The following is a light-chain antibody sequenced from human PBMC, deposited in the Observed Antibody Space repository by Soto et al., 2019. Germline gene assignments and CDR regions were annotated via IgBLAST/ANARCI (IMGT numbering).Light chain of an antibody. Sequence: DIQMTQSPSSLSASVGDRVTITCRASQSFSHFVNWYQQRPGKAPRLLIYTASSLQSGVPPRFSGSRSGTDFTLTVSSLQPEDFATYYCQQSYTTPYTFGQGTKLDIK. CDR3: QQSYTTPYT. J-gene: IGKJ2*01. CDR1: QSFSHF. V-gene: IGKV1-39*01. CDR2: TAS.